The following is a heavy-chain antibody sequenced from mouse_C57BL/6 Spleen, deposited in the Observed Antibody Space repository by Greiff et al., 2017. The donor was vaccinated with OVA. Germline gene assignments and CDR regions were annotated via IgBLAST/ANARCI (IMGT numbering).Heavy chain of an antibody. Sequence: QLQQPGAELVRPGSSVKLSCKASGYTFTSYWMHWVKQRPIQGLEWIGNIDPSDSETHYNQKFKDKATLTVDKSSSTAYMQLSSLTSEDSAVYYCARSDDYRYFDVWGTGTTVTVSS. CDR2: IDPSDSET. CDR3: ARSDDYRYFDV. CDR1: GYTFTSYW. J-gene: IGHJ1*03. V-gene: IGHV1-52*01.